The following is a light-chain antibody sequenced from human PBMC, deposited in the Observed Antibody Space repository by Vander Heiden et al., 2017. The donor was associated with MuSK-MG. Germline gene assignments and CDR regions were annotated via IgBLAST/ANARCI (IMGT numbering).Light chain of an antibody. Sequence: DRVTITCRASQSISSYLNWYQQKPGKAPKLLIYAASSLQSGVPSRFSGSGSGTDFTLTISSLQPEDFASYYCQQCDCTPPATFGQGTKLEIK. CDR3: QQCDCTPPAT. CDR1: QSISSY. CDR2: AAS. V-gene: IGKV1-39*01. J-gene: IGKJ2*01.